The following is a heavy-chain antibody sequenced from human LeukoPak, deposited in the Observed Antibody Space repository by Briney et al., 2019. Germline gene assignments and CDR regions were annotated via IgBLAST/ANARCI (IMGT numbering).Heavy chain of an antibody. D-gene: IGHD3-22*01. V-gene: IGHV1-2*02. Sequence: ASVKVSCKSSGYTFTGYYIHWVRQAPGQGLEWMGWINPNNGATTYAQKFQDSVSMTRDTSVSTAYMELRWLRSVDSAVYFCVRGSGLPDSNGFHYFDYWGQGTLVAVSS. CDR3: VRGSGLPDSNGFHYFDY. CDR1: GYTFTGYY. J-gene: IGHJ4*02. CDR2: INPNNGAT.